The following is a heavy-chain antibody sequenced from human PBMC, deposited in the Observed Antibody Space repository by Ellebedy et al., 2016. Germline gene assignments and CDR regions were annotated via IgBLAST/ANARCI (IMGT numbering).Heavy chain of an antibody. J-gene: IGHJ4*02. Sequence: SGPTLVKPTQTLTLTCTLSGFSISPSGVVVGWIRQPPGKALEWLEFIYWNDDKRYSPSLKRRLTITKDTSKNQVVLTMTNMDPVDTATYYCAHRTTVTSVDYWGQGTLVTVSS. CDR2: IYWNDDK. V-gene: IGHV2-5*01. D-gene: IGHD4-11*01. CDR1: GFSISPSGVV. CDR3: AHRTTVTSVDY.